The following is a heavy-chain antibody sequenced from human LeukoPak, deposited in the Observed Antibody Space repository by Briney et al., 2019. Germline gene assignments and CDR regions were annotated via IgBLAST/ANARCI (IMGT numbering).Heavy chain of an antibody. D-gene: IGHD2-21*01. CDR1: GFTFSDNG. CDR2: IQSHGNPK. V-gene: IGHV3-30*02. J-gene: IGHJ6*02. Sequence: PGRSLRLSCAASGFTFSDNGIHWVRQAPGKGLEWVAFIQSHGNPKYYADAVRGRFTISRDNSKKTCYLQMDGLRVEDTAVYAREASTEMIGGMDVRGQGTTVTVTS. CDR3: EASTEMIGGMDV.